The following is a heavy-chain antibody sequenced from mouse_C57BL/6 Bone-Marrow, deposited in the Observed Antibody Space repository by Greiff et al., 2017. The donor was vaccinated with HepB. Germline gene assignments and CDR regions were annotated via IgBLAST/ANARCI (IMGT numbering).Heavy chain of an antibody. D-gene: IGHD1-1*01. CDR3: PITTVVAPYYAMDY. CDR1: GYTFTSYW. Sequence: QVHVKQSGAELVKPGASVKLSCKASGYTFTSYWMHWVKQRPGQGLEWIGMIHPNSGSTNYNEKFKSKATLTVDKSSSTAYMQLSSLTSEDSAVYYCPITTVVAPYYAMDYWGQGTSVTVSS. CDR2: IHPNSGST. V-gene: IGHV1-64*01. J-gene: IGHJ4*01.